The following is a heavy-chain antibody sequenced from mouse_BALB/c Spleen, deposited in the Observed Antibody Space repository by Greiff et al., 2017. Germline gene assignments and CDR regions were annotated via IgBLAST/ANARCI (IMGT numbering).Heavy chain of an antibody. CDR2: ILPGSGST. CDR3: ARGGGLDY. J-gene: IGHJ2*01. CDR1: GYTFTSYW. V-gene: IGHV1-9*01. Sequence: QVQLQQPGAELVRPGASVKLSCKASGYTFTSYWMNWVKQRPGHGLEWIGEILPGSGSTNYNEKFKGKATFTADTSSNTAYMQLSSLTSEDSAVYYCARGGGLDYWGQGTTLTVSS.